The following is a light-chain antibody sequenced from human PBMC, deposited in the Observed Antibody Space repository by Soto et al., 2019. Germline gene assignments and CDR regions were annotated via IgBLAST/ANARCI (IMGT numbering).Light chain of an antibody. V-gene: IGKV3-15*01. Sequence: EILMTQSPATLSVSPGERATLSCRASESVSSNLAWYQQKPGQAPRLLIFGASTRATGSPARFSGSGSGTEFTLPISSLQSEDFAVYYCQQYNKWPPITFGQGTRLEIK. J-gene: IGKJ5*01. CDR2: GAS. CDR1: ESVSSN. CDR3: QQYNKWPPIT.